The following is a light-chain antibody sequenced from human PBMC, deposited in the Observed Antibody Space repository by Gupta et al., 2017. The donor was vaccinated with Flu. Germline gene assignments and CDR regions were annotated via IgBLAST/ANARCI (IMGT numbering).Light chain of an antibody. CDR2: LNSDGSH. Sequence: GKLTCTLSSGHSSYAIAWHQQQPEKGPRYLMKLNSDGSHSKGDGIPDRFSGSSSGAERYLTISSLQAEDEADYYCQTWGTGPWVFGGGTKLTVL. V-gene: IGLV4-69*01. J-gene: IGLJ3*02. CDR3: QTWGTGPWV. CDR1: SGHSSYA.